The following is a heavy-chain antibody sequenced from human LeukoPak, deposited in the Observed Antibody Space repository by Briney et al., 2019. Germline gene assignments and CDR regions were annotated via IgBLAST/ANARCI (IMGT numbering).Heavy chain of an antibody. CDR1: GYTFTSYG. Sequence: ASVKVSCKASGYTFTSYGISWVRQAPGQGLEWMGWISAYNGNTNYAQKLQGRVTMTTDTSTSTAYMELRSLRSDDTAVYYCARDLSGSHYYYYMDVWGKGTTVTVSS. D-gene: IGHD1-26*01. J-gene: IGHJ6*03. CDR3: ARDLSGSHYYYYMDV. CDR2: ISAYNGNT. V-gene: IGHV1-18*01.